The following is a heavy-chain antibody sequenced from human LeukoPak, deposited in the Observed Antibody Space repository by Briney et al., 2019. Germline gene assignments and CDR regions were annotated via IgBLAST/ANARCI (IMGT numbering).Heavy chain of an antibody. CDR1: GFTFSSYA. D-gene: IGHD3-10*01. CDR3: LGIESDYYGSGSYSF. CDR2: ISGSGGST. J-gene: IGHJ4*02. V-gene: IGHV3-23*01. Sequence: PGGSLRLSCAASGFTFSSYAMRWVRQAPGKGLEWVSAISGSGGSTYYADSVKGRFTISRDNSKNTLYLQMNSLRAEDTAVYYCLGIESDYYGSGSYSFWGQGTLVTVSS.